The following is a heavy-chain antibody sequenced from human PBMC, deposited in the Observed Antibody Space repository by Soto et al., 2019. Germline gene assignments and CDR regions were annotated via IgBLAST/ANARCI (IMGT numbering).Heavy chain of an antibody. Sequence: QVQLVQSGPEVKKPGASVKVACKASGYSFTTYGITWVRQAPGQGLEWMGWINTNNGSADYQQTLQDIVTLTKDTYASTAYMELRRLISDDTALYLCSRELVDPNGRVDFDLWCQGTLVTVSS. CDR1: GYSFTTYG. D-gene: IGHD1-1*01. V-gene: IGHV1-18*04. CDR2: INTNNGSA. CDR3: SRELVDPNGRVDFDL. J-gene: IGHJ4*02.